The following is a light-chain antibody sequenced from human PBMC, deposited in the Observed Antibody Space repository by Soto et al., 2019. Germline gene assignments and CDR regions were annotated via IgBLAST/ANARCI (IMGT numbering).Light chain of an antibody. V-gene: IGLV2-23*02. CDR1: SSDVGSYNL. CDR2: EVT. J-gene: IGLJ3*02. CDR3: CSYAGSGTGV. Sequence: QPASVSGSPGQSITISCTGTSSDVGSYNLVSWYQQHPGKAPKLMIYEVTKRPSGVSNRFSGSKSGNTASLTISGLQAEDEADFYCCSYAGSGTGVFGGGTKLTVL.